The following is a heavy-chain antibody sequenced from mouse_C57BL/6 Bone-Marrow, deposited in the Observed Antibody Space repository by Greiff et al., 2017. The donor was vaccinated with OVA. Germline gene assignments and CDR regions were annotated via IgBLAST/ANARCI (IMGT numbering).Heavy chain of an antibody. CDR1: GYAFTSYW. CDR3: ARRDYYGSSPYWYFDV. Sequence: QVQLQQSGAELVKPGASVKISCKASGYAFTSYWMHWVKQRPGQGLEWIGEIDPSDSYTNYNQKFKGKSTLTVDKSSSTAYMQLSSLTSEDSAVYYCARRDYYGSSPYWYFDVWGTGTTVTVSS. V-gene: IGHV1-69*01. D-gene: IGHD1-1*01. J-gene: IGHJ1*03. CDR2: IDPSDSYT.